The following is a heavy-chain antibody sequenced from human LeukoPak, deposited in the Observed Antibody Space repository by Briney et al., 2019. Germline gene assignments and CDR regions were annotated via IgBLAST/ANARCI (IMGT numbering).Heavy chain of an antibody. D-gene: IGHD1-26*01. CDR3: ARVGSYHDF. Sequence: SQTLSLTHPVSGASISNYYWSSIRQTPRSGLEWMGHVDTSGGDTYYPSLKTRLTMSIDTSRSQLTLKLTSVTAADTAVYFCARVGSYHDFWGQGALVTVSS. CDR2: VDTSGGD. V-gene: IGHV4-4*09. J-gene: IGHJ4*02. CDR1: GASISNYY.